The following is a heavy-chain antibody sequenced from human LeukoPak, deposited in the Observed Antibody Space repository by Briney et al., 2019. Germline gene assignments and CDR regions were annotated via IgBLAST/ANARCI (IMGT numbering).Heavy chain of an antibody. Sequence: ASVNVSCKASGYTFTSYALQWVRQAPGQRLEWMGWINAGNGNTKYSQKFQGRVTITRDTSASTAYMELSSLRSEDTAVYYCARDFYGDYAFDYWGQGTLVTVSS. CDR1: GYTFTSYA. D-gene: IGHD4-17*01. CDR3: ARDFYGDYAFDY. J-gene: IGHJ4*02. V-gene: IGHV1-3*01. CDR2: INAGNGNT.